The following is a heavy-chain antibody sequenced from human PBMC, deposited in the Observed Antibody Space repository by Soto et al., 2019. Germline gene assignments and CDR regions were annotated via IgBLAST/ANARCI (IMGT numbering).Heavy chain of an antibody. CDR2: VYNSEIT. J-gene: IGHJ4*02. Sequence: SGTLSLTCCVSGTSINKYYWAWLRQSPGKGLEWIGYVYNSEITNYNPSLESRVTISVDTSRTQFSLRLSSVTAADTAVYYCARGSSFNYYFDYWAGNTGHSLX. D-gene: IGHD1-20*01. CDR1: GTSINKYY. CDR3: ARGSSFNYYFDY. V-gene: IGHV4-59*01.